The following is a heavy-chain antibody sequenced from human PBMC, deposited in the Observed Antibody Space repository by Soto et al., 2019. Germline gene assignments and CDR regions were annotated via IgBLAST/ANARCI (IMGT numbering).Heavy chain of an antibody. CDR3: ARVIITATGTSGFDS. J-gene: IGHJ4*02. V-gene: IGHV4-30-4*01. Sequence: QVQLQESGPGLVKPSQTLSLTCTVSGGSIRSSDYYWSWIRQPPGKGLEWIGYVYYSESAYYNPSLLSRGFISIDTSKNQFSLTLSSVTAADTAVYYCARVIITATGTSGFDSWGQGTLVTVSS. CDR2: VYYSESA. CDR1: GGSIRSSDYY. D-gene: IGHD6-13*01.